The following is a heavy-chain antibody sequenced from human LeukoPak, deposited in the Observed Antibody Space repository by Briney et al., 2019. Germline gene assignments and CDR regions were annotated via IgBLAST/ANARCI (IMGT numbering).Heavy chain of an antibody. CDR1: GYTFTSYG. CDR3: AREVTMVRGVITDKGGVDY. J-gene: IGHJ4*02. V-gene: IGHV1-18*01. Sequence: ASVKVSCKASGYTFTSYGISWVRQAPGQGLEWMGWISAYNGNTNYAQKLQGRVTMTRDTSTSTVYMELSSLRSEDTAVYYCAREVTMVRGVITDKGGVDYWGQGTLVTVSS. CDR2: ISAYNGNT. D-gene: IGHD3-10*01.